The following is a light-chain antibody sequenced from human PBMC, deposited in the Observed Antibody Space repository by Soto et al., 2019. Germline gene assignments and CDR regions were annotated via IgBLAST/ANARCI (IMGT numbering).Light chain of an antibody. CDR2: GAS. J-gene: IGKJ1*01. CDR3: QQEKNWPWA. CDR1: QSISGA. Sequence: EIVMTQSPATLSVSPGGRATLSCRASQSISGALAWYQQKPGQAPRLLIYGASTRATTFPARFSGSGTGTDFTLSISSPQSEDFAVYFCQQEKNWPWALGQGTKVDIK. V-gene: IGKV3-15*01.